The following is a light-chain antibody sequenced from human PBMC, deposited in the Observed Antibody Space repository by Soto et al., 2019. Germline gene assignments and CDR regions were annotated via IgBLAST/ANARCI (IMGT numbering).Light chain of an antibody. J-gene: IGKJ5*01. CDR1: QSVSSSY. Sequence: EIVLTQCPVTLSFSQGERSTLSCMASQSVSSSYLAWYQQKPGQAPRLLIYGASSRATGIPDRFSGSGSGTDFTLTISRLEPQDFAVYYCQQYGSSPITFGQGTRLEIK. CDR2: GAS. V-gene: IGKV3-20*01. CDR3: QQYGSSPIT.